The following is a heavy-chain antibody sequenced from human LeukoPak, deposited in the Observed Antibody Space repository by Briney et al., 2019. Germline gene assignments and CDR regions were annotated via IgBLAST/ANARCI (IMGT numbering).Heavy chain of an antibody. CDR3: AKDIRSGLYDSSGYYYYYFMDV. V-gene: IGHV3-9*01. CDR1: GFTFDDHA. Sequence: SLRLSCAASGFTFDDHARHWVRQAPGKGLEWVSGINWSGGSTDYADSVKGRFTISRDNAKNSLYLQMKSLRPEDTALYYCAKDIRSGLYDSSGYYYYYFMDVWGKGTTVTVSS. CDR2: INWSGGST. D-gene: IGHD3-22*01. J-gene: IGHJ6*03.